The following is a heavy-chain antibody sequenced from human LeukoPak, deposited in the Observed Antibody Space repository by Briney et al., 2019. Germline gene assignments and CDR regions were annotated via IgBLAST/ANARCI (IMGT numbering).Heavy chain of an antibody. Sequence: SQTLSLTCAVPGGSISSGGYSWSWIRQPPGKGLEWIGYIYHSGSTYYNPSLKSRVTISVDRSKNQFSLKLSSVTAADTAVYSCARGSPYWYFDLWGRGTLVTVSS. CDR2: IYHSGST. CDR1: GGSISSGGYS. CDR3: ARGSPYWYFDL. J-gene: IGHJ2*01. V-gene: IGHV4-30-2*01.